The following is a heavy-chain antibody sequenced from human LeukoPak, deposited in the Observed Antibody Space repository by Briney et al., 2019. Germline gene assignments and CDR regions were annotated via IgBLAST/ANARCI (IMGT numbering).Heavy chain of an antibody. D-gene: IGHD7-27*01. Sequence: GGSLRLSCAASGFTFSTYDMHWVRQAPGKGLEWVSAIYTVGNTYYAGSVKGRFTISRENAWNSLYLQMDSLRDGDTAVYYCIRIRTGEHQYGMDVWGQGTTVTVSS. J-gene: IGHJ6*02. CDR3: IRIRTGEHQYGMDV. V-gene: IGHV3-13*01. CDR1: GFTFSTYD. CDR2: IYTVGNT.